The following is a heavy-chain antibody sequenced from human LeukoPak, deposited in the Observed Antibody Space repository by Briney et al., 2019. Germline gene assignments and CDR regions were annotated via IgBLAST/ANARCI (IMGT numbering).Heavy chain of an antibody. CDR2: IIPILGIA. CDR3: ATHPDYYDSSGYYSVSSDY. D-gene: IGHD3-22*01. J-gene: IGHJ4*02. Sequence: SVKVSCKASGGTFSSYTISWVRQAPGQGLEWMGRIIPILGIANYAQKFQGRVTITADKSTSTAYMELSSLRSEDTAVYYCATHPDYYDSSGYYSVSSDYWGQGTLVTVSS. V-gene: IGHV1-69*02. CDR1: GGTFSSYT.